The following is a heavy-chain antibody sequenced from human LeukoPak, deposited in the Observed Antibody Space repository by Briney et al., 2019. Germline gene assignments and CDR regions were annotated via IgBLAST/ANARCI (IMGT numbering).Heavy chain of an antibody. CDR2: ITNSGRHP. J-gene: IGHJ4*02. CDR1: GFTFSSYA. V-gene: IGHV3-21*06. Sequence: GGHLRLSCAASGFTFSSYAMSWVRQAPGKGLEWVSIITNSGRHPSHGDSVKGRFTISRDNAKNLLYLQMNSLRVEDTAVYYCATVGSGATVLGSFDYWGQGTLVTV. CDR3: ATVGSGATVLGSFDY. D-gene: IGHD4-17*01.